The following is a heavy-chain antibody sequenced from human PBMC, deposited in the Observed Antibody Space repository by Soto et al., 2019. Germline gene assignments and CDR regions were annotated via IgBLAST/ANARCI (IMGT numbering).Heavy chain of an antibody. CDR2: INPNIGGT. V-gene: IGHV1-2*04. CDR1: GYTFTGDY. D-gene: IGHD2-2*01. Sequence: GXSVKVSCKASGYTFTGDYMHWVRQAPVQGLEWMGWINPNIGGTNYAQKFQGWVTMTRDTSISTAYMELSRLRSDDTAVYYCARDLVPAARRGVDYYYGMDVWGQGTKVTVYS. CDR3: ARDLVPAARRGVDYYYGMDV. J-gene: IGHJ6*02.